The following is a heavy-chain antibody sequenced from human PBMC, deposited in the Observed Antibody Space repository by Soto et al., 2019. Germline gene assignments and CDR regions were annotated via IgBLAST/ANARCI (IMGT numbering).Heavy chain of an antibody. CDR2: ITGSSSYV. D-gene: IGHD3-3*01. CDR3: AKGPNYDFWSGYSGSGWFDP. J-gene: IGHJ5*02. CDR1: GFTFSSYS. Sequence: EVQLVESGGGLVNPGGSLRLSCVASGFTFSSYSMNWVRQAPGKGLEWVSSITGSSSYVYYADSVRGRFTISRDNAKNSLYLQMNSLRAEDTAVYYCAKGPNYDFWSGYSGSGWFDPWGQGTLVTVSS. V-gene: IGHV3-21*01.